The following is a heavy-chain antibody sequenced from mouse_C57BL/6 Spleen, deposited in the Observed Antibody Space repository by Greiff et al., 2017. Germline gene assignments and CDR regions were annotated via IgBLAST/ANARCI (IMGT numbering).Heavy chain of an antibody. J-gene: IGHJ2*01. CDR3: ARDCDLDY. CDR2: ISDGGSYT. CDR1: GFTFSSYA. Sequence: EVQRVESGGGLVKPGGSLKLSCAASGFTFSSYAMSWVRQTPEKRLEWVATISDGGSYTYYPDNGKGRFTISRDNAKNNLYLQMSHLKSEDTAMYYCARDCDLDYWGQGTTLTVSS. V-gene: IGHV5-4*01.